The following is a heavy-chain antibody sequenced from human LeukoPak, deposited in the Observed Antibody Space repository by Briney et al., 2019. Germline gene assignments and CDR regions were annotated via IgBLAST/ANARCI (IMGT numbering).Heavy chain of an antibody. CDR3: ARQVPHYYDSSGYYN. V-gene: IGHV4-38-2*02. J-gene: IGHJ4*02. Sequence: SETLSLTCTVSGYSISSGYYWGWIRQPPGKGLEWIGYIYYSGSTYYNPSLKSRVTISVDTSKNQFSLKLSSVTAADTAVYYCARQVPHYYDSSGYYNWGQGTLVTVSS. CDR2: IYYSGST. D-gene: IGHD3-22*01. CDR1: GYSISSGYY.